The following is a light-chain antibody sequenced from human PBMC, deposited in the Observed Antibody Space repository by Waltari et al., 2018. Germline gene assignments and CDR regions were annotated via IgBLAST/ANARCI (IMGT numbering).Light chain of an antibody. Sequence: QSALTQPASVSGSPGQSITLSCTGTSRDVGAYDWASWYQQHPGKAPKFVIFDVSFRPSGVSNRFSGSKSGNTASLTISGLQAEDEADYYCTSYTSRHSLVFGTGTKVTVL. V-gene: IGLV2-14*03. CDR1: SRDVGAYDW. CDR3: TSYTSRHSLV. J-gene: IGLJ1*01. CDR2: DVS.